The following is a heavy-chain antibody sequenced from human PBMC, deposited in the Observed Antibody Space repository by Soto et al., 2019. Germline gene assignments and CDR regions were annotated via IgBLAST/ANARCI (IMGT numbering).Heavy chain of an antibody. Sequence: PSETLSLTCTVSGGSISSYYWSWIRQPPGKGLEWIGYIYYSGSTNYNPSLKSRVTISVDTSKNQFSLKLSSVTAADMAVYYCAVMITFGGVIVLDYWGQGTLVTVSS. D-gene: IGHD3-16*02. CDR3: AVMITFGGVIVLDY. V-gene: IGHV4-59*01. CDR2: IYYSGST. CDR1: GGSISSYY. J-gene: IGHJ4*02.